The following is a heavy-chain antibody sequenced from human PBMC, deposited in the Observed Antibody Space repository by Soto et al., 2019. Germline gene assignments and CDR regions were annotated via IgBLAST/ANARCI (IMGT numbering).Heavy chain of an antibody. V-gene: IGHV4-39*01. Sequence: SETLSLTCTVSGGSISSSSYYWGWIRQPPGKGLEWIGSIYYSGSTFYNPSLKSRVTISVDTSKNQLSLKLSSVTAADTAVFYCASQASPYYYYGMDVWGQGTTVT. CDR1: GGSISSSSYY. CDR3: ASQASPYYYYGMDV. CDR2: IYYSGST. J-gene: IGHJ6*02.